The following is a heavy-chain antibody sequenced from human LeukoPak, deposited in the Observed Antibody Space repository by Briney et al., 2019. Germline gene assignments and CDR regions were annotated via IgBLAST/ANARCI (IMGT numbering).Heavy chain of an antibody. CDR2: FSTSSSHI. J-gene: IGHJ4*02. CDR3: ARGRREPPEKYYFDY. Sequence: GGSLRLSCAASGFTVSSNYMNWVRQAPGKGLEWVSYFSTSSSHIYYADSVKGRFTISRDNAKNSLYLQMNSLRAEDTAVYYCARGRREPPEKYYFDYWGQGTLVTVSS. D-gene: IGHD1-26*01. V-gene: IGHV3-21*01. CDR1: GFTVSSNY.